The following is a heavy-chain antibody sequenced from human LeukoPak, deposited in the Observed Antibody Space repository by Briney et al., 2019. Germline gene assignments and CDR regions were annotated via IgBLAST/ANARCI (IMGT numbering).Heavy chain of an antibody. CDR1: GFTFSSYE. V-gene: IGHV3-48*03. Sequence: GGSLRLSCAASGFTFSSYEMNWVRQAPGKGLEWVSYISNSASTIFYADSVKGRFTISRDNAKNSLYLQMNSLRAEDTAAYYCAKYAYGSGTSFDPWGQGTLVTVSS. CDR3: AKYAYGSGTSFDP. J-gene: IGHJ5*02. D-gene: IGHD3-10*01. CDR2: ISNSASTI.